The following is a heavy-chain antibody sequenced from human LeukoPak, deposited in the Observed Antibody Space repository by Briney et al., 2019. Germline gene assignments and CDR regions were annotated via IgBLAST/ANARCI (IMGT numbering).Heavy chain of an antibody. CDR1: GFTFSSYA. Sequence: GGSLRLSCAASGFTFSSYAMSWVRQAPGKGLEWVSNISDSGRGGSTYYAESVKGRSTISRDNSKNTLYLQMNSLRAEDTAVYYCAKSGLNRFDYWGQGTLVTVSS. V-gene: IGHV3-23*01. J-gene: IGHJ4*02. CDR2: ISDSGRGGST. D-gene: IGHD2-15*01. CDR3: AKSGLNRFDY.